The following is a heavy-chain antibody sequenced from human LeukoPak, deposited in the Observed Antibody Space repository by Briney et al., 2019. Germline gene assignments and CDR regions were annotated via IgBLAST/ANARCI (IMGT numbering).Heavy chain of an antibody. Sequence: GGSLRLSCGASGFTFSCHWMHWVRQVPGKGLLWVSRIDGGGSSTSYADSVKGRFSISRDNAKSTLYLQMSSLRAEDTAVYYCARGPGSSGGAYVGDYWGPGTLVTVSS. CDR3: ARGPGSSGGAYVGDY. CDR1: GFTFSCHW. V-gene: IGHV3-74*01. CDR2: IDGGGSST. J-gene: IGHJ4*01. D-gene: IGHD4-23*01.